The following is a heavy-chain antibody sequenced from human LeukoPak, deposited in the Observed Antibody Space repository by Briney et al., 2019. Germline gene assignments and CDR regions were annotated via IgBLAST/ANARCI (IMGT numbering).Heavy chain of an antibody. CDR2: ISSDGGST. V-gene: IGHV3-64*01. J-gene: IGHJ6*02. CDR3: VHYAMDV. CDR1: GFNFSMYA. Sequence: GGSLRLSCAASGFNFSMYAMHGVRQARGKGLEYVSAISSDGGSTYYANSVKGRFTISRDNSKNTLYLQMGRLRSDDRAVYHRVHYAMDVWGQGTTVTVSS.